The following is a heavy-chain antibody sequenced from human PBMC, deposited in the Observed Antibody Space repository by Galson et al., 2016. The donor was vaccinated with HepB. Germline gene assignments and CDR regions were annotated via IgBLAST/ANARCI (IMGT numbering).Heavy chain of an antibody. V-gene: IGHV1-69*13. CDR1: GGTPTTYP. Sequence: SVKVSCKASGGTPTTYPISWVRQAPGQGLEWMGGIIPIFGTTIYAQKFQGRVTITADESTGTAYMELSSLRSEDTAVYYCARDRDSDIDDYYYMDVWGQGTMVTVSS. CDR2: IIPIFGTT. J-gene: IGHJ6*03. CDR3: ARDRDSDIDDYYYMDV.